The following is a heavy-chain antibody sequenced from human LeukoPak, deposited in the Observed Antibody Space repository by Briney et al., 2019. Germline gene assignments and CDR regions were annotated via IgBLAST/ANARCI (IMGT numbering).Heavy chain of an antibody. CDR3: ARDLRIVRGVILSY. D-gene: IGHD3-10*01. J-gene: IGHJ4*02. Sequence: ASVKVSCKTSGYTFTKYGISWVRQAPGQGLEWMGWISAYNGNTNYAQKLQGRVTMTTDTSTSTAYMELRSLRSDDTAVYYCARDLRIVRGVILSYWGQGTLVTVSS. CDR2: ISAYNGNT. CDR1: GYTFTKYG. V-gene: IGHV1-18*01.